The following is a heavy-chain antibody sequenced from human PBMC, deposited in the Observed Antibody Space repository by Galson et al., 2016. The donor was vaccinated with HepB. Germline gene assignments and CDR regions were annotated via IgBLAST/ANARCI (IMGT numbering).Heavy chain of an antibody. J-gene: IGHJ6*02. CDR1: GYIFSSYA. Sequence: SVKVSCKAPGYIFSSYAMNWVRQAPGQGLEWMGWINTSTENPTYAQGFTGRFVFSLDSSVSTAYLQLSSLKAEDTAVYYCARVGLEVLPAATGGSYFYNYVMDVWGQGTTVTVSS. CDR2: INTSTENP. D-gene: IGHD2-2*01. CDR3: ARVGLEVLPAATGGSYFYNYVMDV. V-gene: IGHV7-4-1*02.